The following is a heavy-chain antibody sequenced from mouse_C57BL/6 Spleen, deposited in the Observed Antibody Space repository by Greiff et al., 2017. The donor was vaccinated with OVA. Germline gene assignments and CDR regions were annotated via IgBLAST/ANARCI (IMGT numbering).Heavy chain of an antibody. Sequence: QVQLQPPGAELVKPGASVKLSCKASGYTFTSSWMHWVKQRPGQGLEWIGMIHPDSGSPNYTAKFQSKATLTADKSSSPAYMQLSSLTSAYSAAYYCEREVAKFAYWGQGTTLTVSS. V-gene: IGHV1-64*01. J-gene: IGHJ2*01. D-gene: IGHD1-1*02. CDR1: GYTFTSSW. CDR2: IHPDSGSP. CDR3: EREVAKFAY.